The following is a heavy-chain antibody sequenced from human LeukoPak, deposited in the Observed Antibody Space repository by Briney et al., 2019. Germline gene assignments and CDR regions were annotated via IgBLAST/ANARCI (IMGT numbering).Heavy chain of an antibody. CDR3: ARVVGSPYCGGDYYPDY. V-gene: IGHV4-39*07. Sequence: KTSETLSLTCTVSGGSISSTSYYWGWIRQPPGKGLEWIGTIYYSGSTSYNPSLRSRVTISVDTSKNHFSLKLSSVTAADTAVYYCARVVGSPYCGGDYYPDYWGQGTLVTISS. CDR1: GGSISSTSYY. D-gene: IGHD2-21*02. J-gene: IGHJ4*02. CDR2: IYYSGST.